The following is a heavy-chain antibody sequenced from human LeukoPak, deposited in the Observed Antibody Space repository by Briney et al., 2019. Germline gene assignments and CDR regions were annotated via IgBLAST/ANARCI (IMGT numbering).Heavy chain of an antibody. D-gene: IGHD2-15*01. J-gene: IGHJ4*02. Sequence: QPGGSLRLSCAASGFTFSTYWMHWVRQAPGKGLEWVAVISYDGSNKYYADSVKGRFTISRDNSKNTLYLQMNSLRAEDTAVYYCAKVFTVEDFDYWGQGTLVTVSS. CDR2: ISYDGSNK. V-gene: IGHV3-30*18. CDR3: AKVFTVEDFDY. CDR1: GFTFSTYW.